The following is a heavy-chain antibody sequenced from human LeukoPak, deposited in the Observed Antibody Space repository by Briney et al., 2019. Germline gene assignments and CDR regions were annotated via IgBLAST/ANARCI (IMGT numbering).Heavy chain of an antibody. V-gene: IGHV3-23*01. CDR3: ARGFYSSGWSDY. D-gene: IGHD6-19*01. J-gene: IGHJ4*02. CDR1: GFTFSSSA. CDR2: ISNNGGYT. Sequence: GGSLRLSCAASGFTFSSSAMSWVRQAPGKGLEWVSAISNNGGYTYYADSVQGRFTISRDNSKNTLYLQMNSLRAEDTAVYYCARGFYSSGWSDYWGQGTLVTVSS.